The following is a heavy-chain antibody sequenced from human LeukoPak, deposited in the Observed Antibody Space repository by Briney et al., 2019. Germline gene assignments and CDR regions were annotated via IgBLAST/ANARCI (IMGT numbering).Heavy chain of an antibody. CDR2: IYPGDSET. CDR3: ARQATIDYFDY. Sequence: GESLKISCKGSGYTFTSYWIGWVRQMSGKDLEWVGIIYPGDSETRYSPSFQGQVTISVDKSISTAYLQWSSLKASDTAMYYCARQATIDYFDYWGQGTLVTVSS. V-gene: IGHV5-51*01. D-gene: IGHD5-24*01. J-gene: IGHJ4*02. CDR1: GYTFTSYW.